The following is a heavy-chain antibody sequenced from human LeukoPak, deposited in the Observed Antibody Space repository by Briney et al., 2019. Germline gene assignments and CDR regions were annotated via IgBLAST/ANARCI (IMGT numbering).Heavy chain of an antibody. D-gene: IGHD3-10*01. Sequence: ASVKVSCKASGCTFTGYYMHWVRQAPGQGLEWMGWINPNSGGTNYAQKFQGRVTMTRDTSISTAYMELSRLRSDDTAVYYCARYEMQFGSFDYWGQGTLVTVSS. CDR2: INPNSGGT. CDR1: GCTFTGYY. J-gene: IGHJ4*02. CDR3: ARYEMQFGSFDY. V-gene: IGHV1-2*02.